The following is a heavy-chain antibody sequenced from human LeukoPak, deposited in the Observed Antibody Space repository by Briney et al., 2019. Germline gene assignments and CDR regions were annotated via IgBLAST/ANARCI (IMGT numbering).Heavy chain of an antibody. Sequence: GGSLRLSCAASGFTFSSYGSHWVRQAPGKGLEWVAFIRYDGSNKYYADSVKGRFTISRDNSKNTLYLQMNSLRAEDTAVYYCAKPSRYYYDSSDFDYWGQGTLVTVSS. D-gene: IGHD3-22*01. J-gene: IGHJ4*02. CDR1: GFTFSSYG. CDR3: AKPSRYYYDSSDFDY. CDR2: IRYDGSNK. V-gene: IGHV3-30*02.